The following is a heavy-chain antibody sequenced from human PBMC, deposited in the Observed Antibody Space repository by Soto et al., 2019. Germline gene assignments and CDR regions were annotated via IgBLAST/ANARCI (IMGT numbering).Heavy chain of an antibody. CDR3: ARESSSMDFDY. Sequence: ASVKVSCKASGYTFTGYYMHWVRQAPGQGLEWMRWINPNSGGTNYAPKFQGRVTMTRDTSISTAYMELSRLRSDDTAVYYCARESSSMDFDYWGQGTPVTFSA. CDR2: INPNSGGT. V-gene: IGHV1-2*02. D-gene: IGHD6-6*01. CDR1: GYTFTGYY. J-gene: IGHJ4*02.